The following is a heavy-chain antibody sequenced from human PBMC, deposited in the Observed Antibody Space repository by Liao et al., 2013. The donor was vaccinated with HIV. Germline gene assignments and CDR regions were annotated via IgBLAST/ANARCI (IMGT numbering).Heavy chain of an antibody. D-gene: IGHD1-26*01. CDR3: ASTSGSYLGMDV. Sequence: QVQLQESGPGLVKPSQTLSLTCTVSGGSINSGSYYWSWIRQPPGKGLEWIGEINHSGTTNYSPSLKSRVIISADTSKRQFSLKLTSVTAADAAVYYCASTSGSYLGMDVWGKGTTVIVSS. V-gene: IGHV4-39*07. CDR1: GGSINSGSYY. CDR2: INHSGTT. J-gene: IGHJ6*03.